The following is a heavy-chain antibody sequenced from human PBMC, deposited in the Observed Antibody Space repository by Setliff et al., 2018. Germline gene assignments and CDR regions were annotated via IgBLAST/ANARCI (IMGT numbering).Heavy chain of an antibody. CDR3: ARDRTAYSYGLDV. CDR2: IYHNGNT. J-gene: IGHJ6*02. D-gene: IGHD5-18*01. V-gene: IGHV4-59*11. CDR1: GISISSGHF. Sequence: SETLSLTCGVSGISISSGHFWSWIRQPPGKGLEWIGYIYHNGNTNFNPSLKTRVSMSVDTSKNQIALDLKSVTAADTAVYYCARDRTAYSYGLDVWGQGTTVTVSS.